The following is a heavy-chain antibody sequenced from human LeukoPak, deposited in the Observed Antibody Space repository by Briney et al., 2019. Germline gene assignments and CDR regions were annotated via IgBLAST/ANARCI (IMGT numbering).Heavy chain of an antibody. CDR3: ASPSVGSGNGFDY. CDR1: GYSFTSYW. Sequence: GESLKISCKGSGYSFTSYWIGWVRPMPGKGLEWMGIIYPGDSDTRYSPSFQGQVTISADKSISTAYLQWSSLKASDTAMYYCASPSVGSGNGFDYWGQGTLVTVSS. J-gene: IGHJ4*02. D-gene: IGHD3-10*01. CDR2: IYPGDSDT. V-gene: IGHV5-51*01.